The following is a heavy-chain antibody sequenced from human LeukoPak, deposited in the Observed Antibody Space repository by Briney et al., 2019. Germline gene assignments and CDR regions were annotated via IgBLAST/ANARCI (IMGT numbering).Heavy chain of an antibody. Sequence: SETLSLTCTVSGGSISSGGYYWSWIRQHPGKGLEWIGYIYYSGSTYYNPSLKSRVTISVDTSKNQFSLKLSSVTAADTAVYYCARDRALTGGRAFDIWAKGQWSPSLQ. D-gene: IGHD7-27*01. V-gene: IGHV4-31*03. CDR3: ARDRALTGGRAFDI. J-gene: IGHJ3*02. CDR1: GGSISSGGYY. CDR2: IYYSGST.